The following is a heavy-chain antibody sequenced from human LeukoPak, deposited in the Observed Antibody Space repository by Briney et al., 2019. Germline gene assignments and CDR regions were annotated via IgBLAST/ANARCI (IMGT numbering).Heavy chain of an antibody. CDR3: ARGYCSSTSCYTVYYYYGMDV. CDR1: GVSFSGYY. V-gene: IGHV4-34*01. Sequence: QSSEILSLTWAVYGVSFSGYYWSWIRQPPGKGLEWIGEINHSGSTNYNPALKSRVTISVDTSKNQFSLKLSSVTAADTAVYYCARGYCSSTSCYTVYYYYGMDVWGQGTTVTVSS. D-gene: IGHD2-2*02. J-gene: IGHJ6*02. CDR2: INHSGST.